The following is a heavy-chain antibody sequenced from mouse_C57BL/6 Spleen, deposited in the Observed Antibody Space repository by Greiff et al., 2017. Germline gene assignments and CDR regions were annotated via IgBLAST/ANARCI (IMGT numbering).Heavy chain of an antibody. CDR3: ARGKYYGSGYDY. V-gene: IGHV1-82*01. CDR1: GYAFSSSW. CDR2: IYPGDGGT. D-gene: IGHD1-1*01. Sequence: QVQLQQSGPELVKPGASVKLSCKASGYAFSSSWMNWVKQRPGQGLEWIGRIYPGDGGTNYKGKFKGKATLTADKSSSTAYMQLSSLTSEDSAVYYCARGKYYGSGYDYWGQGTTVTVSS. J-gene: IGHJ2*01.